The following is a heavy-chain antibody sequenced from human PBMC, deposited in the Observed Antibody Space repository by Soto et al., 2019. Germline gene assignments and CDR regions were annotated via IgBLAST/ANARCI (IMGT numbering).Heavy chain of an antibody. CDR3: ARHLYDYVWGSYRH. J-gene: IGHJ4*02. CDR1: GYIFKNYA. CDR2: IIPVFGTP. V-gene: IGHV1-69*01. Sequence: SVKVSCKSSGYIFKNYAVTWLRQAPVQGLEWMGGIIPVFGTPDYSQKFRGRVTITADESTSTVYMELRSLTSEDTAVYYCARHLYDYVWGSYRHWGQGTLVTVSS. D-gene: IGHD3-16*02.